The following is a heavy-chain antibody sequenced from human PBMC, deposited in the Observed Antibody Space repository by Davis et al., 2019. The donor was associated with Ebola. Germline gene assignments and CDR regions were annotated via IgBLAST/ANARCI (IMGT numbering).Heavy chain of an antibody. V-gene: IGHV4-61*08. CDR3: ARVLDGVRMAAFDY. CDR2: IYYSGST. J-gene: IGHJ4*02. D-gene: IGHD3-10*01. Sequence: PSETLSHTCTVSGGSISSGGYYWSWIRQHPGKGLEWIGYIYYSGSTNYNPSLKSRVTMSVDTSNNQFSLKLTSVTAADTAVYYCARVLDGVRMAAFDYWGQGTLVTVSS. CDR1: GGSISSGGYY.